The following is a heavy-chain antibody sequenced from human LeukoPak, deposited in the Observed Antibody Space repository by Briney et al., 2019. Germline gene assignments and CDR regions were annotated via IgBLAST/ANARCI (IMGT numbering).Heavy chain of an antibody. CDR3: ARDYLQLWLKGWFDP. J-gene: IGHJ5*02. CDR1: GFTFSNYA. Sequence: GGSLRLSCAASGFTFSNYAMNWVRQAPGKGLEWVSTITSGENTYYADSVKGRFTISRDNSKNTLYLQMNSLRVDDTAVYYCARDYLQLWLKGWFDPWGQGTLVTVSS. V-gene: IGHV3-23*01. D-gene: IGHD2-21*01. CDR2: ITSGENT.